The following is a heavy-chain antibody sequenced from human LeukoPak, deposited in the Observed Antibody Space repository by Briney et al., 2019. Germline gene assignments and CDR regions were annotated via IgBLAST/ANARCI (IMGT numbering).Heavy chain of an antibody. Sequence: SSGDYYWSWIRQPPGKGLEWVSGISWNSGSIGCADSVKGRFTISRDNAKNSLYLQMNSLRAEDMALYYCAKDLAAAGTEALDYWGQGTLVTVSS. V-gene: IGHV3-9*03. CDR1: SSGDYY. CDR3: AKDLAAAGTEALDY. CDR2: ISWNSGSI. D-gene: IGHD6-13*01. J-gene: IGHJ4*02.